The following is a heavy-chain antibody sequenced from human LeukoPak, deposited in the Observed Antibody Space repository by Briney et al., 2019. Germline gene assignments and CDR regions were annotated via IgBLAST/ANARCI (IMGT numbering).Heavy chain of an antibody. V-gene: IGHV3-9*01. CDR1: GFTFEDYA. D-gene: IGHD1-1*01. Sequence: SLRLSRAASGFTFEDYAMHWGRQAPGNGLEGVSGISWNSGSIGYADSVKGRFTISRDNAKNSLYLQMNSLRAEDTALYYCAKAANWATFDYWGQGTLVTVSS. J-gene: IGHJ4*02. CDR3: AKAANWATFDY. CDR2: ISWNSGSI.